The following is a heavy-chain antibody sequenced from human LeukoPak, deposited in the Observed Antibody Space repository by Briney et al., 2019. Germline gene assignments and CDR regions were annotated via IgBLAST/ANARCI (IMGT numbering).Heavy chain of an antibody. CDR1: GGSISSYY. V-gene: IGHV4-4*07. CDR2: IYTSGST. Sequence: SETLSLTCTVSGGSISSYYWSWIRQPAGKGLEWIGRIYTSGSTNYNPSLKSRVTMSVDTSKNQFSLKLSSVIAADTAVYYCAREIVRGHYYYGMDVWGQGTTVTVSS. D-gene: IGHD2-21*01. CDR3: AREIVRGHYYYGMDV. J-gene: IGHJ6*02.